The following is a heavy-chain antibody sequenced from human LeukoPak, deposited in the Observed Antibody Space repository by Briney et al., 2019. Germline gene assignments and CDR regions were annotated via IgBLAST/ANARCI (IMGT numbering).Heavy chain of an antibody. CDR1: GFTFRDYY. J-gene: IGHJ4*02. Sequence: GGSLRLSCAASGFTFRDYYMSWIRQAPGKGLEGVSYISSSGSTIYYADSVKGRFTISRDNAKNSLYLQMNRLRAEDTAVYYCARVKGGSSIAASRPRGDYWGQGTLVTVSS. D-gene: IGHD6-6*01. CDR3: ARVKGGSSIAASRPRGDY. CDR2: ISSSGSTI. V-gene: IGHV3-11*04.